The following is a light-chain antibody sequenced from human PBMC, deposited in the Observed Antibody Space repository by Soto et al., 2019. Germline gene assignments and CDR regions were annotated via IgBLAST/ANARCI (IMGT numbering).Light chain of an antibody. CDR2: DAS. CDR3: QQRSNWRVT. V-gene: IGKV3-11*01. J-gene: IGKJ4*01. Sequence: EIVLAQSPTTLSFSPGERATLSCRASQSVNIYLAWYQQKPGQAPRLLIYDASNRATGIPARFSGSGSGTDFTLTISSLEPEDIAVYYCQQRSNWRVTFGGGTKVDIK. CDR1: QSVNIY.